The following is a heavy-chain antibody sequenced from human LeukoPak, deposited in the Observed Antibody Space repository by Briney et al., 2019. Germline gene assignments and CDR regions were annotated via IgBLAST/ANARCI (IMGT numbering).Heavy chain of an antibody. V-gene: IGHV3-74*01. Sequence: GGSLRLSCAASGFTFSSYWMHWVRQAPGKGLVWVSRINSDGSSTSYADSVKGRFTISRDNAKNTLYLQMNSLRAEDTAVYYCARVGPGDRNYYYYYGMDVWGQGTTVTVSS. CDR2: INSDGSST. CDR1: GFTFSSYW. D-gene: IGHD1-14*01. CDR3: ARVGPGDRNYYYYYGMDV. J-gene: IGHJ6*02.